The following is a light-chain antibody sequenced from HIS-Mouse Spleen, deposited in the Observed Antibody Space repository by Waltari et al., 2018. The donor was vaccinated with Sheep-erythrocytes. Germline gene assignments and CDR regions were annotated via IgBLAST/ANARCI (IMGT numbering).Light chain of an antibody. Sequence: QSALTQPASVSGSPGQSITISCTGTSSDVGSYKLVSWYQQHPGKAPKLMIDEGSKRPSGVSNRFAGSKSGNTASLTITGLPDEDEADYYCCSYAGTSTLVFGGGTKLTVL. CDR2: EGS. V-gene: IGLV2-23*01. CDR1: SSDVGSYKL. J-gene: IGLJ2*01. CDR3: CSYAGTSTLV.